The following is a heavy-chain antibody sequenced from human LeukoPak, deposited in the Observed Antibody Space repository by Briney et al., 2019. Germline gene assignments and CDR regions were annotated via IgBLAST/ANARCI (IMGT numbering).Heavy chain of an antibody. D-gene: IGHD3-10*01. CDR1: GGSISSYY. Sequence: SETLSLTCTVSGGSISSYYWSWIRQPPGKGLEWIGYIYYSGSTNYNPSPKSRVTISVDTSKNQFSLKLSSVTAADTVVYYCARDRNFFYGSGSYYWFDPWGQGTLVTVSS. J-gene: IGHJ5*02. V-gene: IGHV4-59*01. CDR2: IYYSGST. CDR3: ARDRNFFYGSGSYYWFDP.